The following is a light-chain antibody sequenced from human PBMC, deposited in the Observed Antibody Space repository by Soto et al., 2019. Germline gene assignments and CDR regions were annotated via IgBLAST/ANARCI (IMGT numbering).Light chain of an antibody. J-gene: IGKJ4*01. Sequence: EIVLTQSPDTPSLSPGERATLSCRASQSVDSNYLAWYQQKPGQAPRVLIYDASIRATGIPDRFSGSGSGTDFTLTISRLEPEDSAVYYCQQYDSSPLTFGGGTKV. CDR3: QQYDSSPLT. CDR2: DAS. V-gene: IGKV3-20*01. CDR1: QSVDSNY.